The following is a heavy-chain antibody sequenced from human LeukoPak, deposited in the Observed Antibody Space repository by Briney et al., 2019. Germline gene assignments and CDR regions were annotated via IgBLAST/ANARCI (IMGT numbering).Heavy chain of an antibody. Sequence: PCKTLPLTCTVSGGSISSYYWSWIRQPPGKGLEWIGSIYYSGSTSFNPSLKSRVTISVDTSKNQFSLNLSSGTAADTAVYYCARGESPRWWVQGTLDTVPS. J-gene: IGHJ4*02. CDR2: IYYSGST. V-gene: IGHV4-59*01. D-gene: IGHD3-16*02. CDR3: ARGESPRW. CDR1: GGSISSYY.